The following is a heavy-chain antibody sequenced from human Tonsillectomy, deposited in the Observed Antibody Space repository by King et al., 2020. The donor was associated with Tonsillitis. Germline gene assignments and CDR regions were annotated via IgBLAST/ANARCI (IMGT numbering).Heavy chain of an antibody. CDR3: ARYVSGSFDY. J-gene: IGHJ4*02. CDR1: GGSISSSYHY. Sequence: LQLQESGPGVVKPSETLSLTCIVSGGSISSSYHYWAWIRQPPGKGLEWIGYMYHSGTIFYNPSLKSRITISGGTSENRFSLKLRSVTAADTAVYFCARYVSGSFDYWGQGALVTVSS. D-gene: IGHD1-26*01. CDR2: MYHSGTI. V-gene: IGHV4-39*01.